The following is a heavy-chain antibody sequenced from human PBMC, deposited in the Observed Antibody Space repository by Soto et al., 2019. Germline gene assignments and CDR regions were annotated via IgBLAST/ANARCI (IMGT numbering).Heavy chain of an antibody. CDR3: TTETADYVSMEPY. D-gene: IGHD3-16*01. CDR2: IKQDGSEK. J-gene: IGHJ4*02. CDR1: AFTLSNYW. Sequence: HPVGSLRLSCAASAFTLSNYWMSWVRQAPGKGLEWVANIKQDGSEKYYVDSVKGRFTISRDNAKNTLYLQMNSLQTEDTAVYYCTTETADYVSMEPYWGLGTLVTVSS. V-gene: IGHV3-7*03.